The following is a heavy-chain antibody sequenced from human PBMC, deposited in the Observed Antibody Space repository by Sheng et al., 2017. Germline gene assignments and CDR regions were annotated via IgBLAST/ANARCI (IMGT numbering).Heavy chain of an antibody. CDR2: ISSSSSST. D-gene: IGHD3-3*01. CDR3: ARGRRKGYDFWSGYQNWYFDL. J-gene: IGHJ2*01. CDR1: GFTFSDYY. V-gene: IGHV3-11*05. Sequence: PGGSLRLSCAASGFTFSDYYMSWIRQVPGKGLEWVSYISSSSSSTNDADSVKGRFTISRDNAKNSLYLQMNSLRAEDTAVYYCARGRRKGYDFWSGYQNWYFDLWGRGTLVTVSS.